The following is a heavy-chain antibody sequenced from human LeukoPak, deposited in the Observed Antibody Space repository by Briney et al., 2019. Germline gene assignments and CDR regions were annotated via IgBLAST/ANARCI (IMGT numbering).Heavy chain of an antibody. J-gene: IGHJ4*02. V-gene: IGHV3-73*01. CDR2: IRSKANSYAT. D-gene: IGHD3-22*01. CDR1: GFTFSGSA. CDR3: TRRYYYDTSGKH. Sequence: GGSLRLSYAASGFTFSGSAMRWVRQASGKGLEWVGRIRSKANSYATAYAASVKGRFTISRDDSKNTAYLQMNSLKTEDTAVDYCTRRYYYDTSGKHWSQGTLVTVSS.